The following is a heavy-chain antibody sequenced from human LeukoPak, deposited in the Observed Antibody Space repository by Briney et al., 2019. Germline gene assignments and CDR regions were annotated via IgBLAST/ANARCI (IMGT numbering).Heavy chain of an antibody. CDR1: GFTFSSYA. J-gene: IGHJ4*02. V-gene: IGHV3-23*01. CDR3: AKSLPRYCSSTSCLNFHY. CDR2: ISGSGGST. Sequence: QSGGSLRLSCAASGFTFSSYAMSWVRQAPGKGLEWVSAISGSGGSTYYADSVKGRFTISRDNSKNTLYLQMNSLRAEDTAVYYCAKSLPRYCSSTSCLNFHYWGQGTLVTVSS. D-gene: IGHD2-2*01.